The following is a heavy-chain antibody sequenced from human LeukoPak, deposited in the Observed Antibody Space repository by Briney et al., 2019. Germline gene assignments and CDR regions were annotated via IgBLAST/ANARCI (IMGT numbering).Heavy chain of an antibody. V-gene: IGHV3-7*01. CDR2: MKPDGREI. J-gene: IGHJ4*02. Sequence: GGSLRLSCATSGFTFSTYWMSWLRQAPGKGLEWVANMKPDGREIYYVDSVKGRFTISGDNAKNSLYLEMNRLRVEDTAVYYCARDRGGISRYWGQGTLVTVSS. D-gene: IGHD5-12*01. CDR3: ARDRGGISRY. CDR1: GFTFSTYW.